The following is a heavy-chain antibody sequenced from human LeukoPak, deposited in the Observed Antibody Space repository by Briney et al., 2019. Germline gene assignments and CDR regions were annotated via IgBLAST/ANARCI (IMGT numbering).Heavy chain of an antibody. V-gene: IGHV3-30*18. J-gene: IGHJ4*02. CDR3: AKDRVTAAGYYFDY. CDR2: ISFDGSAK. D-gene: IGHD6-13*01. Sequence: GGPLRLSCAASGFTFSNYGMHWVRQAPGKGLEWVSVISFDGSAKYYADSVKGRFTISRDNSKNTLYLQMTSLRAENTAVYYCAKDRVTAAGYYFDYWGQGTLVTVSS. CDR1: GFTFSNYG.